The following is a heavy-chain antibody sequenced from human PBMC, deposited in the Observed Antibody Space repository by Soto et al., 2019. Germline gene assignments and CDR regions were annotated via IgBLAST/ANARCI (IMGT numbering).Heavy chain of an antibody. CDR1: GGSISSSSYY. V-gene: IGHV4-39*01. CDR3: ARLRGYDFSYYYYYMDV. D-gene: IGHD5-12*01. J-gene: IGHJ6*03. CDR2: IYYSGST. Sequence: PSETLSLTCTVSGGSISSSSYYWGWIRQPPGKGLEWIGSIYYSGSTYYNPSLKSRVTISVDTSKNQFSLKLSSVTAADTAVYYCARLRGYDFSYYYYYMDVWGKGTTVTVSS.